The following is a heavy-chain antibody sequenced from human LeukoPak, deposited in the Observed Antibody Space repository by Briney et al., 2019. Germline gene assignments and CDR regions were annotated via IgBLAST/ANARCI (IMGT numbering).Heavy chain of an antibody. CDR1: GFTFSSYA. CDR2: ISGSGGST. D-gene: IGHD6-13*01. Sequence: GSLRLYCAASGFTFSSYAMRWVRQAPGKGVEWVSAISGSGGSTYYADSGKGRFTISRDNSKNTLYLQMNSLRAEDTAVYYCAKEQQIPNWFDPWGQGTLVTVSS. CDR3: AKEQQIPNWFDP. V-gene: IGHV3-23*01. J-gene: IGHJ5*02.